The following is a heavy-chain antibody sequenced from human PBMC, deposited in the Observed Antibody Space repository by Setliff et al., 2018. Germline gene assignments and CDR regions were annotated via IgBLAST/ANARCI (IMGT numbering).Heavy chain of an antibody. Sequence: GASVKVSCKESGYNFTTYYMHWVRQAPGQGLEWMGVINPNGGSTSYAQRIQGRVTMTRDTSTSTFYMDLRSLRSEDTAVYYCARGSPTGGDYNFYMDVWGKGTTVTVSS. D-gene: IGHD1-26*01. J-gene: IGHJ6*03. CDR3: ARGSPTGGDYNFYMDV. CDR2: INPNGGST. CDR1: GYNFTTYY. V-gene: IGHV1-46*01.